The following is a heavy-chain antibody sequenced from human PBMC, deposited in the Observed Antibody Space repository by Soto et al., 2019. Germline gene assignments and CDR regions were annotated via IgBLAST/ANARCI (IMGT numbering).Heavy chain of an antibody. J-gene: IGHJ1*01. CDR3: ALPYCSGGSCYSDGYFQH. D-gene: IGHD2-15*01. CDR2: RNPNSGNT. Sequence: QVQLVQSGAEVKKPGASVKVSCKASGYTFTSYDINWVRQATGQGLEWMGWRNPNSGNTGYAQKFQGRVTMTRNTSISTAYMELSSLRSEDTAVYYCALPYCSGGSCYSDGYFQHWGQGTLVTVSS. CDR1: GYTFTSYD. V-gene: IGHV1-8*01.